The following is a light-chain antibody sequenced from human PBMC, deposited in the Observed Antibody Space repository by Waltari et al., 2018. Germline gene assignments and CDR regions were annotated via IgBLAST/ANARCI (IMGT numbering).Light chain of an antibody. Sequence: QSPSASASLGASVKLTCTLSSGHSSNIIAWHQQQPEKGPRYLMKVNSDGSHSKGDEIPDRFSGSSSGAERYLTISSLQSEDEADYYCQTGGHGTWVFGGGT. V-gene: IGLV4-69*01. CDR2: VNSDGSH. CDR1: SGHSSNI. CDR3: QTGGHGTWV. J-gene: IGLJ3*02.